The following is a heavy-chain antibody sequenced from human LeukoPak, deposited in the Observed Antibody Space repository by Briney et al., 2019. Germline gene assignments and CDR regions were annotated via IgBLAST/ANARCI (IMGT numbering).Heavy chain of an antibody. CDR2: INPNNGGT. Sequence: GASVKVSCKASGYTFTGHYIHWVRQAPGQGLEWMGWINPNNGGTSYAQKFQGRVSVTRDTSITTAYMELSRLRSDDTALYYCARDRVPFYSSTFKDYYLQYGLDVWAKGPRSPSP. CDR1: GYTFTGHY. D-gene: IGHD6-13*01. J-gene: IGHJ6*02. CDR3: ARDRVPFYSSTFKDYYLQYGLDV. V-gene: IGHV1-2*02.